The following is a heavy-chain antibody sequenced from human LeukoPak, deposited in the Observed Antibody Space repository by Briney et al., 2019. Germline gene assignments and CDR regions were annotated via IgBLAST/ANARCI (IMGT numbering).Heavy chain of an antibody. CDR2: IWYDGSNK. D-gene: IGHD3-9*01. J-gene: IGHJ5*02. V-gene: IGHV3-33*01. CDR1: EFTFSSYG. Sequence: GGSLRLSCAASEFTFSSYGMHWVRQAPGKGLEWVAVIWYDGSNKYYADSVKGRFTISRDNSKNTLYLQMNSLRAEDTAVYYCARGEDILTGYWSDWFDPWGQGTLVTVSS. CDR3: ARGEDILTGYWSDWFDP.